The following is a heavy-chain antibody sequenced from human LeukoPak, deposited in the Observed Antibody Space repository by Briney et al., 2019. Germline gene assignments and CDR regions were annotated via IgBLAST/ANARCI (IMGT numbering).Heavy chain of an antibody. Sequence: ASVKVSCKASGYTFTSYGISWVRQAPGQGLEWMGWISAYNGNTNYAQKLQGRVTMTTDTSTSTAYMELRSLRSDDTAVYYCARDTSYCTNGVCYHGSHFDYWGQGTLVTVSS. CDR1: GYTFTSYG. CDR2: ISAYNGNT. D-gene: IGHD2-8*01. J-gene: IGHJ4*02. CDR3: ARDTSYCTNGVCYHGSHFDY. V-gene: IGHV1-18*01.